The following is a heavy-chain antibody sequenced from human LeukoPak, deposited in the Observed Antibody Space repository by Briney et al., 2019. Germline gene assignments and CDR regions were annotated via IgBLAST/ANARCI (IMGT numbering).Heavy chain of an antibody. CDR1: GFSVSSNY. D-gene: IGHD2-2*01. CDR3: AKFMGYQLLRGAFDI. J-gene: IGHJ3*02. Sequence: GGSLRLSCAASGFSVSSNYMSWVRQAPGKGLEWVSVIYSGGSTYYADSVKGRFTISRDNSKNTLYLQMNSLRAEDTAVYYCAKFMGYQLLRGAFDIWGQGTMVTVSS. V-gene: IGHV3-53*01. CDR2: IYSGGST.